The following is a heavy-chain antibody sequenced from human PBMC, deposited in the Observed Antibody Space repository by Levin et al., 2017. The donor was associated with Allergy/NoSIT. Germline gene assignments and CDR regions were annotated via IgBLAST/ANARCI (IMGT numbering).Heavy chain of an antibody. V-gene: IGHV3-30*18. CDR2: ISYDGNNK. Sequence: GESLKISCTASGFTFTTHGMHWVRQSPGKGLEWVALISYDGNNKYYADSVKGRFTISRDNSNNTVYLQVSRLRAEDTAVYFCAKDLQSYCDYDYYFYGMDVWGQGTTVIVSS. CDR1: GFTFTTHG. CDR3: AKDLQSYCDYDYYFYGMDV. J-gene: IGHJ6*02. D-gene: IGHD5-12*01.